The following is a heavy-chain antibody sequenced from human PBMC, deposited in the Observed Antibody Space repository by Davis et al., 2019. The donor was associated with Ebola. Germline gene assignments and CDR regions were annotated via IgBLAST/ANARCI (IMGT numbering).Heavy chain of an antibody. J-gene: IGHJ4*02. D-gene: IGHD5-18*01. CDR3: ARGGGGNSYGHRGWYFDY. Sequence: SETLSLTCTVSGGSISSYYWSWIRQPPGKGLEWIAYISYSGSTNYNPSLKSRVTISVDTSKNQFSLNLSSVTAADTAVYYCARGGGGNSYGHRGWYFDYSGQGILVTVSS. V-gene: IGHV4-59*01. CDR2: ISYSGST. CDR1: GGSISSYY.